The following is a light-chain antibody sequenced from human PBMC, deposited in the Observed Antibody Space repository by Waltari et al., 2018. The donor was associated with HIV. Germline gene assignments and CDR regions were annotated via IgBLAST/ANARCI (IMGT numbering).Light chain of an antibody. CDR2: DAS. Sequence: VMTQSPATVSVSPGEGATLSCRASQSIHNNLEWYQKRPGQAPRLLIYDASTRATAIPARFSGSGSGTEFTLTINNLQSEDSAIYYCQQYNNWPRTFGQGTKVEIK. J-gene: IGKJ1*01. V-gene: IGKV3-15*01. CDR3: QQYNNWPRT. CDR1: QSIHNN.